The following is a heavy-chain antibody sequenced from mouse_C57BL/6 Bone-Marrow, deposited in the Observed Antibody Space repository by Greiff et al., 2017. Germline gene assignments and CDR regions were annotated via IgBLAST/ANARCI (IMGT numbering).Heavy chain of an antibody. CDR3: ARRWLRYYFDY. Sequence: QVQLQQPGAELVKPGASVKLSCKASGYTFTSYWMHWVKQRPGQGLEWIGMIHPNSGSTNYNEKFKSKATLTEDKSSSTAYMQLSSLTSEDSAVYYCARRWLRYYFDYWGQGTTLTVSS. CDR1: GYTFTSYW. D-gene: IGHD2-2*01. CDR2: IHPNSGST. V-gene: IGHV1-64*01. J-gene: IGHJ2*01.